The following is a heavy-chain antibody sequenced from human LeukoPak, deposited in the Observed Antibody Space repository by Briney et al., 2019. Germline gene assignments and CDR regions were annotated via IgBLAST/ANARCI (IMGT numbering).Heavy chain of an antibody. V-gene: IGHV4-4*07. D-gene: IGHD6-19*01. J-gene: IGHJ4*02. CDR1: GGSISSYY. CDR2: IYTSGST. Sequence: SETLSLTRTVPGGSISSYYWSWIRQPAGKGLEWIGRIYTSGSTNYNPSLTSRLTMSVDTSKNQFSLKLSSVTAADTAVYYCAREDKYSSGLYWGQGTLVTVSS. CDR3: AREDKYSSGLY.